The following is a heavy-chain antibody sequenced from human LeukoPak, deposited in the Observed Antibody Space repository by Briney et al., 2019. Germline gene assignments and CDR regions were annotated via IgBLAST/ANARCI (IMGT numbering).Heavy chain of an antibody. J-gene: IGHJ4*02. V-gene: IGHV3-30*03. CDR1: GFTFSSYG. CDR2: ISYDGSNK. CDR3: ARDSGSYD. Sequence: PGRSLRLSCAASGFTFSSYGMHWVRQAPGKGLEWVAVISYDGSNKYYADSVKGRFTISRDNSKNTLYLQMNSLRAEDTAVYYCARDSGSYDWGQGTLVTVSS. D-gene: IGHD1-26*01.